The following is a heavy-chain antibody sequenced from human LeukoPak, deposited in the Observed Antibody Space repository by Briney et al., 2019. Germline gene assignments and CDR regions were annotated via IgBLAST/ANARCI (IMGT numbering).Heavy chain of an antibody. J-gene: IGHJ4*02. D-gene: IGHD3-16*01. V-gene: IGHV3-15*01. CDR2: IKSKTDGGTT. Sequence: GGSLRLTCAGSGFTFSNAWMSWVRQAPGKGLEWVGRIKSKTDGGTTDYAAPVKGRFTISRDDSKNTLYLQMNSLKTEDTAVYYCTTVYYGYEGFDYWGQGTLVTVSS. CDR3: TTVYYGYEGFDY. CDR1: GFTFSNAW.